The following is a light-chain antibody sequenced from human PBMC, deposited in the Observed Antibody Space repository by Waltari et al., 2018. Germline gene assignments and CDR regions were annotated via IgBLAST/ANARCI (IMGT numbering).Light chain of an antibody. CDR1: QRVGRS. CDR2: DTS. J-gene: IGKJ1*01. CDR3: QHDVNLPVT. V-gene: IGKV3-20*01. Sequence: DIVLTQSPGAVSLAAGERATLSCSASQRVGRSLAWYQQKPGQAPRLLIYDTSIRATGTPGRFSSSGFVTDFSLAISSLEPEDFAVYFCQHDVNLPVTFGQGTKVEI.